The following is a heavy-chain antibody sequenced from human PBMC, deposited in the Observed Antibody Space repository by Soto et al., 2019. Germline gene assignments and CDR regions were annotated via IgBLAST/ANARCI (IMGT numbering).Heavy chain of an antibody. CDR1: GGSISSSSYY. CDR3: ARATNRFGELFNYYYMDV. V-gene: IGHV4-39*01. Sequence: SETLSLTCTVSGGSISSSSYYWGWIRQPPGKGLEWIGSIYYSGSTYYNPSLKSRVTISVDTSKNQFSLKLSSVTAADTAVYYCARATNRFGELFNYYYMDVWGKGTTVTV. J-gene: IGHJ6*03. D-gene: IGHD3-10*01. CDR2: IYYSGST.